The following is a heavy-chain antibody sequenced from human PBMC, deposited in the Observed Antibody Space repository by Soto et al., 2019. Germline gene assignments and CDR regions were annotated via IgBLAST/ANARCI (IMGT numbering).Heavy chain of an antibody. J-gene: IGHJ4*02. D-gene: IGHD3-22*01. CDR1: GFTFSSYA. V-gene: IGHV3-23*01. CDR2: ISGSGGST. CDR3: AKPSLPYYDSSGSD. Sequence: GGSLRLSCAASGFTFSSYAMSWVRQAPGKGLEWVSAISGSGGSTYYADSVKGRFTISRDNSKNTLYLQMNSLRAEDTAVYYCAKPSLPYYDSSGSDWGQGTLVTVSS.